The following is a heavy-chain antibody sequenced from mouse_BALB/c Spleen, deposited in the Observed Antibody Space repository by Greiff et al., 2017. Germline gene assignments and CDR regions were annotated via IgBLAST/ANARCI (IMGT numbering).Heavy chain of an antibody. Sequence: EVQVVESGGGLVKPGGSLKLSCAASGFAFSSYDMSWVRQTPEKRLEWVAYISSGGGSTYYPDTVKGRFTISRDNAENTLYLQMSSLKSEDTAMYYCARTTTAYAMDYWGQGTSVTVSS. V-gene: IGHV5-12-1*01. CDR2: ISSGGGST. CDR3: ARTTTAYAMDY. CDR1: GFAFSSYD. J-gene: IGHJ4*01. D-gene: IGHD1-2*01.